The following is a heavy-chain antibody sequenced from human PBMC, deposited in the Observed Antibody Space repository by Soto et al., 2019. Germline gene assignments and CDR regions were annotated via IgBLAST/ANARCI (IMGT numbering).Heavy chain of an antibody. CDR2: ISGSGGST. J-gene: IGHJ2*01. CDR3: AKDASSGITSFDL. Sequence: GGSLRLSCAASGFTFSNYPMSWVRQAPGKGLEWVSVISGSGGSTYYADSVKGRFTISRDNSKNTLYLQMNSLRAEDTALYYCAKDASSGITSFDLWGRGTLVTVSS. V-gene: IGHV3-23*01. D-gene: IGHD3-3*01. CDR1: GFTFSNYP.